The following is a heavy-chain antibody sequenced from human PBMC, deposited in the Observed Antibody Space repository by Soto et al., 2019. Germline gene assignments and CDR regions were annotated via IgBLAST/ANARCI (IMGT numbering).Heavy chain of an antibody. CDR2: ISSNGGST. V-gene: IGHV3-64*02. Sequence: GGSLRLSCAASGFTFSSYAMHWVRQAPGKGLEYVSAISSNGGSTYYADSVKGRFTISRDNSKNTLYLQMGSLRAEDMAVYYCARGMVAGSHGYYYGMDVWGQGTTVTVSS. CDR1: GFTFSSYA. J-gene: IGHJ6*02. D-gene: IGHD6-19*01. CDR3: ARGMVAGSHGYYYGMDV.